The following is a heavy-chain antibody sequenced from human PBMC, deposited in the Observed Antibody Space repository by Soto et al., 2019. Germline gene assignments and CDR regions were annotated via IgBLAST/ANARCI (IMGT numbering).Heavy chain of an antibody. CDR2: IIPIFGTA. J-gene: IGHJ6*02. CDR1: GGTFSSYA. CDR3: ARGHITGTTYYYYGMDV. Sequence: SVKVSCKASGGTFSSYAISWVRQAPGQGLEWMGGIIPIFGTANYAQKFQGRVTITADESTSTAYMELSSLRSEDTAVYYCARGHITGTTYYYYGMDVWGQGTTVTVSS. D-gene: IGHD1-20*01. V-gene: IGHV1-69*13.